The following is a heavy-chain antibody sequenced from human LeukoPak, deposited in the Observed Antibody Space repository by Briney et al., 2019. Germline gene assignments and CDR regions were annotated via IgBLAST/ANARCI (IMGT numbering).Heavy chain of an antibody. CDR1: GGTFSSYA. D-gene: IGHD6-19*01. CDR2: INTNTGNP. V-gene: IGHV7-4-1*02. Sequence: ASVKVSCKASGGTFSSYAMNWVRQAPGQGLEWMGWINTNTGNPTYAQGFTGRFVFSLDTSVSTAYLQISSLKAEDTAVYYCARAPRSGIAVAAIDYWGQGTLVTVSS. CDR3: ARAPRSGIAVAAIDY. J-gene: IGHJ4*02.